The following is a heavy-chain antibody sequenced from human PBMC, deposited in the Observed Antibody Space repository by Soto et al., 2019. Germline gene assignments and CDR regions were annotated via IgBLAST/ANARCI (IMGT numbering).Heavy chain of an antibody. CDR2: ISYDGSNK. CDR1: GFTFSSYG. CDR3: APRGCSSTSCYEDDGYFDY. Sequence: GGSLRLSCAASGFTFSSYGMHWVRQAPGKGLEWVAVISYDGSNKYYADSVKGRFTISRDNSKNTLYLQMNSLRAEDTAVYYCAPRGCSSTSCYEDDGYFDYWGQGTLVTVSS. V-gene: IGHV3-30*03. J-gene: IGHJ4*02. D-gene: IGHD2-2*01.